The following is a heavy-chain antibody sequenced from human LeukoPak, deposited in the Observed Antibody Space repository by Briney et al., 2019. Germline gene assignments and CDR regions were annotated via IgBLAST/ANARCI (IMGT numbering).Heavy chain of an antibody. Sequence: GFLRLFCSTSGITLHSHYHKWVRQAPGKGLEWVPSLNNSSSYIYYADSVKGRFTISRDNAKNSLYLQMNSLRAEDTAVYYCARDRDGYNEMGDNAFDIWGQGTMVTVSS. J-gene: IGHJ3*02. CDR1: GITLHSHY. CDR2: LNNSSSYI. V-gene: IGHV3-21*01. D-gene: IGHD5-24*01. CDR3: ARDRDGYNEMGDNAFDI.